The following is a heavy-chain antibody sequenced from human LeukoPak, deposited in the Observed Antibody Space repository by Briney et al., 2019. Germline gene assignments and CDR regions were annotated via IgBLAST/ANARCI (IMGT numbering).Heavy chain of an antibody. CDR3: AKLVTFICFDP. D-gene: IGHD2-21*02. CDR1: GFTFSSYA. V-gene: IGHV3-23*01. J-gene: IGHJ5*02. Sequence: GGSLRLSCAASGFTFSSYAMSWVRQAPGKGLEWVSAISGSGGSTYYADSVKGRSTISRDNSKNTLYLQMNRLRAEDTAVYYCAKLVTFICFDPWGQGTLVTVSS. CDR2: ISGSGGST.